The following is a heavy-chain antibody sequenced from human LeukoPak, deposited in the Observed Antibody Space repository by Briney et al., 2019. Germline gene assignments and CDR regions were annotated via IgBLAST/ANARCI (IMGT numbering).Heavy chain of an antibody. Sequence: ASVKVSCKASGYTFTGYYMHWVRQAPGQGLELMGWINPNSGGTNYAQKFQGRVTMTRDTSISTAYMELSRLRSDDTAVYYCARRYFGSGSYYTDYWGRGTLVTVSS. J-gene: IGHJ4*02. CDR2: INPNSGGT. V-gene: IGHV1-2*02. D-gene: IGHD3-10*01. CDR1: GYTFTGYY. CDR3: ARRYFGSGSYYTDY.